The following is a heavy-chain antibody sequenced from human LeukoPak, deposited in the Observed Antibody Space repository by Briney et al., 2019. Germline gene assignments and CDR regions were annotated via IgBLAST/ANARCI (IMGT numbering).Heavy chain of an antibody. V-gene: IGHV4-34*01. CDR3: ARDPTTVVTTPYYFDD. CDR2: INHTGNT. J-gene: IGHJ4*02. D-gene: IGHD4-23*01. Sequence: SETLSLTCSVSGGSFIGYHWNWIRQSPGKGLEWIGEINHTGNTNYNPSLKSRVTISIDTSKKQFFLKLRSLTAADTGVYYCARDPTTVVTTPYYFDDWGQGTLVTVSS. CDR1: GGSFIGYH.